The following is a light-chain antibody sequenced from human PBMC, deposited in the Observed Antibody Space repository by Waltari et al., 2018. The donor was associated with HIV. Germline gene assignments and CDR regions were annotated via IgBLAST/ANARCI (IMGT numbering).Light chain of an antibody. J-gene: IGLJ3*02. Sequence: QSVTTPPPPVAPAPGQKVIFSCPGSTLNIGDNFAVWYRQLPGTAPKLLIYENNKRPSVIPDLFSGSKSGTSATLGIAGLQTGDEADYYCGTWDSNLSAWVFGGGTKLTVL. V-gene: IGLV1-51*02. CDR2: ENN. CDR1: TLNIGDNF. CDR3: GTWDSNLSAWV.